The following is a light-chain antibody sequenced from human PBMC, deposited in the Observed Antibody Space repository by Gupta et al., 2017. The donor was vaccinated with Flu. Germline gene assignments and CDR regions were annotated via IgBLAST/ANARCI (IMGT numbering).Light chain of an antibody. J-gene: IGLJ2*01. CDR2: QDN. CDR1: KLGDEY. Sequence: SYELIQPPSVSVSPGQTASITCSGDKLGDEYTSWYQQRPGQSPVLVIYQDNKRPSGIPERFSGSNSGNTATLTISGTQAVDEADYHCQTWDSSTVIFGGGTKLTVL. V-gene: IGLV3-1*01. CDR3: QTWDSSTVI.